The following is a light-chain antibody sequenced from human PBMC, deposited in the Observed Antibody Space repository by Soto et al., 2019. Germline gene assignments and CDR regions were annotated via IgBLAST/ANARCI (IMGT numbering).Light chain of an antibody. Sequence: PWPSTLSGCIGDSVTITCLASQSISSWLAWYQQKPGKAPKLRIYKASTLKSGVPSRFSGSGSGTDFTLTISILQPEDFATYYSQQSYSTPWTVGQGTKVDIK. V-gene: IGKV1-5*03. CDR2: KAS. CDR3: QQSYSTPWT. J-gene: IGKJ1*01. CDR1: QSISSW.